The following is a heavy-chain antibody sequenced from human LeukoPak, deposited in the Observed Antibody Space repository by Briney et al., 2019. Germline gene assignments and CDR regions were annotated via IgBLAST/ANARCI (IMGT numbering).Heavy chain of an antibody. CDR3: AREGLEMATSSRYFDY. J-gene: IGHJ4*02. CDR1: GGSSSGYY. Sequence: PSETLSLTCAVYGGSSSGYYWSWIRQPPGKGLEWIGEINHSGSTNYNPSLKSRVTISVDTSKNQFSLKLGSVTAADTAVYYCAREGLEMATSSRYFDYWGQGTLVTVSS. V-gene: IGHV4-34*01. D-gene: IGHD5-24*01. CDR2: INHSGST.